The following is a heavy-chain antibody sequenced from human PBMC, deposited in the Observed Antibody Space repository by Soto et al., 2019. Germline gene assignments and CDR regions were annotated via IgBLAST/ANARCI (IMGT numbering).Heavy chain of an antibody. CDR3: ARAYYDFWSGSVYYYMDV. CDR1: GDSISSHY. Sequence: NPSETLSLTCTVSGDSISSHYWSWIRQPPGKGLEWIGYIYYSGTTNYKPSLKSRVTISLDTSKNQFSLKLNSVTAADTAVYYCARAYYDFWSGSVYYYMDVWGKGTTVTVSS. D-gene: IGHD3-3*01. V-gene: IGHV4-59*11. CDR2: IYYSGTT. J-gene: IGHJ6*03.